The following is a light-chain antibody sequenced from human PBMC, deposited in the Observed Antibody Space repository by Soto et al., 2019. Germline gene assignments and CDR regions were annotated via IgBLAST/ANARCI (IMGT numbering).Light chain of an antibody. Sequence: PAPLSLSPGERATLSCMASQSVSSYLAWYQQKPGQAPRLLIYDASNRATGIPARFSGSGSGTDFTLTISSLKPEDFAVYYCQPRGNWPLTFGGGTKVDI. CDR3: QPRGNWPLT. CDR2: DAS. J-gene: IGKJ4*01. CDR1: QSVSSY. V-gene: IGKV3-11*01.